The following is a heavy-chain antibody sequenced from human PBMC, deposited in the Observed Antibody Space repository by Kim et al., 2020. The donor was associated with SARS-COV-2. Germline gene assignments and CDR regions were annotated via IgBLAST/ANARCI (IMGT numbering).Heavy chain of an antibody. D-gene: IGHD2-2*01. CDR3: ARLLGGYCSSTSCYYYGMDV. CDR2: ISRSNNYI. V-gene: IGHV3-21*01. CDR1: GFTFSSYS. J-gene: IGHJ6*02. Sequence: GGSLRLSCAASGFTFSSYSMNWVRQAPGKGLEWVSSISRSNNYIYYADSMKGRFTISRDNAKNSLYLQMNSLRAEDTAVYYCARLLGGYCSSTSCYYYGMDVWGQGTTVTVSS.